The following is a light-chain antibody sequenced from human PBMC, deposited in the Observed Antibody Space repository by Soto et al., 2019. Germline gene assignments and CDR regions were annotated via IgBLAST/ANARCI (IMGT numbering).Light chain of an antibody. CDR3: QQYNNWPSIT. CDR1: QSLGNI. CDR2: GAS. J-gene: IGKJ5*01. Sequence: ILMTPSPGTLSVSPRERVTLSCRASQSLGNILASHQQKPGQPPRLLSYGASTRATGFPARFSGSGSGTEFTLTLISLQSEDFAVYYCQQYNNWPSITFGQGTRLEI. V-gene: IGKV3-15*01.